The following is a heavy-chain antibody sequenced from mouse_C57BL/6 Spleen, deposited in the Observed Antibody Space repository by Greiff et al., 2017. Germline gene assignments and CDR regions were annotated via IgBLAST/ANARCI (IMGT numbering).Heavy chain of an antibody. J-gene: IGHJ4*01. V-gene: IGHV10-3*01. D-gene: IGHD1-1*01. CDR2: IRSKSSNYAT. CDR3: VRGTTVVATGAMDY. CDR1: GFTFNTYA. Sequence: EVHLVESGGGLVQPKGSLKLSCAASGFTFNTYAMHWVRQAPGKGLEWVARIRSKSSNYATYYADSVKDRFTISRDDSQSMLYLQMNNLKTEDTATYYCVRGTTVVATGAMDYWGQGTSVTVSS.